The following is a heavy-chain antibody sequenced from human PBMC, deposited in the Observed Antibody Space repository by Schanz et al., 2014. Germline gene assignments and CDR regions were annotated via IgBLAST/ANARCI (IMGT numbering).Heavy chain of an antibody. Sequence: VQLVESGGDLVQPGGSLRLSCAASGFTFSSYGMHWVRQAPGKGLEWVSVIHDRGNTYSADSVKGRFTIARDTSENTVYLQMNSLRAEDTAVYYCARDPPGPPGYGMDVWGQGTTVTVSS. V-gene: IGHV3-NL1*01. CDR3: ARDPPGPPGYGMDV. CDR1: GFTFSSYG. J-gene: IGHJ6*02. CDR2: IHDRGNT.